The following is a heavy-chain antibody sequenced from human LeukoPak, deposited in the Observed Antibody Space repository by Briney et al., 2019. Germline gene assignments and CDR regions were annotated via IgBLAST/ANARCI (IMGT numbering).Heavy chain of an antibody. CDR2: IYTSVNT. Sequence: KTSETLSHTRSVPGGSLRGYYLIWMRPSPGKGVGRIGDIYTSVNTNYNPSPKSRVTIAIDTSKNQCSLKLTSVTAADTAGYYCARSGIEAAIGRQVNWFDPWGQGALVTVSS. J-gene: IGHJ5*02. D-gene: IGHD2-2*02. CDR3: ARSGIEAAIGRQVNWFDP. CDR1: GGSLRGYY. V-gene: IGHV4-4*09.